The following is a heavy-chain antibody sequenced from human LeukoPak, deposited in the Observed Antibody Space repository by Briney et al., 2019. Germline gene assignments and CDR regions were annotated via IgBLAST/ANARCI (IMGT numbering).Heavy chain of an antibody. J-gene: IGHJ6*03. V-gene: IGHV1-2*02. Sequence: ASVKVSCKASGYTFTGYYMHWVRQAPGQGLEWMGLINPNSGGTNYAQKFQGRVTMTRDTSISTAYMELSSLRSEDTAVYYCARGATVTTGYYYYYMDVWGKGTTVTVSS. D-gene: IGHD4-11*01. CDR2: INPNSGGT. CDR1: GYTFTGYY. CDR3: ARGATVTTGYYYYYMDV.